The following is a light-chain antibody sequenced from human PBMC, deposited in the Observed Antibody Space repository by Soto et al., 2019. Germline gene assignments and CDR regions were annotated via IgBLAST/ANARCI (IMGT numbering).Light chain of an antibody. J-gene: IGLJ3*02. V-gene: IGLV1-40*01. Sequence: QSVLTQPPSVSGAPGQRVTISCTGSSSNIGAGYDVHWYQQLPGTAPKLIICGNSNRPSGVPDRFSGSKSGTSASLAITGLQAEDEADYYCQSYDSSLSGWVFGGGTKLTVL. CDR2: GNS. CDR1: SSNIGAGYD. CDR3: QSYDSSLSGWV.